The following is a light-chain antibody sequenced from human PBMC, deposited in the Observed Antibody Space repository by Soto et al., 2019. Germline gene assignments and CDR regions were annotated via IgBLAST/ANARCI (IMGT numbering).Light chain of an antibody. V-gene: IGKV1-5*03. J-gene: IGKJ1*01. CDR1: QSISDW. CDR3: QQYSSYST. CDR2: KAS. Sequence: DIQMTQSPSTLSAFVGDRVTITCRASQSISDWLAWYQQKPGKAPKLLIRKASSLESGVPPRFSGSGSGTEFTLTISSLQPYDFATYDCQQYSSYSTFGQGTEVEI.